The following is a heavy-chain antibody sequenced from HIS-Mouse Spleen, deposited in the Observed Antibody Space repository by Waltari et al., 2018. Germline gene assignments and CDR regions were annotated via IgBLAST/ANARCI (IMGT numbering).Heavy chain of an antibody. CDR3: ARVGYSWYYFDY. CDR1: GFTFSDYY. D-gene: IGHD2-15*01. V-gene: IGHV3-11*01. CDR2: ISSSGSTI. Sequence: QVQLVESGGGLVKPGGSLRLSCAASGFTFSDYYMSWIRQAPGKGLGWVSYISSSGSTIYYADSVKGRFTISRNNANNSLYLQMNSLRADDTAVYYCARVGYSWYYFDYWGQGTLVTVSS. J-gene: IGHJ4*02.